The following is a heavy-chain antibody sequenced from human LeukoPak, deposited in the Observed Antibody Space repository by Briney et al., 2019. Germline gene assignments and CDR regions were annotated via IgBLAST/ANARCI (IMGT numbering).Heavy chain of an antibody. CDR2: IYPGDSDT. J-gene: IGHJ5*02. CDR3: ARRRATVTTVANWFDP. CDR1: GYSFTSYW. V-gene: IGHV5-51*01. D-gene: IGHD4-17*01. Sequence: GESLKISCKGSGYSFTSYWIGWVRQMPGEGLEWMGIIYPGDSDTRYSPSFQGQVTISADKSISTAYLQWSSLKASDTAMYYCARRRATVTTVANWFDPWGQGTLVTVSS.